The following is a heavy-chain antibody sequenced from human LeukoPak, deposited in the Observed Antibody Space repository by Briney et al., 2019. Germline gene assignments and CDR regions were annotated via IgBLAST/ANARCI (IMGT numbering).Heavy chain of an antibody. V-gene: IGHV3-30*18. CDR3: AKDLTTGTLSFDS. D-gene: IGHD1-1*01. J-gene: IGHJ4*02. CDR2: ISYDGSNK. CDR1: GFTFSSYG. Sequence: PGRSLRLSCAASGFTFSSYGMHWVRQAPGKGLEWVAVISYDGSNKYYADSVKGRFTISRDNSKNTLYLQMNSLRAEDTAVYYCAKDLTTGTLSFDSWGQGTLVTVSS.